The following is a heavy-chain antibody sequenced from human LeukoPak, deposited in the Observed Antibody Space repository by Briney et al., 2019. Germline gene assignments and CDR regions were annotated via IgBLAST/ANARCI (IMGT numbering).Heavy chain of an antibody. V-gene: IGHV5-51*01. J-gene: IGHJ4*02. CDR1: GYSFTSYW. CDR2: IYPGDSDT. Sequence: GESLKISCKGSGYSFTSYWIGWVRQMPGKGLEWMGVIYPGDSDTRYSLSLQGQVTISADKSISTAYLQWSSLKASDTAMYYCARRDCSGGTCYSTYWGQGTLVTVSS. D-gene: IGHD2-15*01. CDR3: ARRDCSGGTCYSTY.